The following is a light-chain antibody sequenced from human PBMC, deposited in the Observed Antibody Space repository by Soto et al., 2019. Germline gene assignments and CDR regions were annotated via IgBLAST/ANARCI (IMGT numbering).Light chain of an antibody. CDR1: SSDVDGYNY. V-gene: IGLV2-14*01. J-gene: IGLJ3*02. Sequence: QSVLTQPASVSGSPGQSITISCTGTSSDVDGYNYVSWYQQHPGKAPKLIIYEVSNRPSGVSNRFSGSKSGNTASLTISGLQAEDEADYYCSSYTISSTLFGGGTKVTVL. CDR3: SSYTISSTL. CDR2: EVS.